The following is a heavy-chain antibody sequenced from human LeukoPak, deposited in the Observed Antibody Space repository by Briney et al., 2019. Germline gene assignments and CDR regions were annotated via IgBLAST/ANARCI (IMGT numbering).Heavy chain of an antibody. CDR3: TRTNSSSWVYYYYYYMDV. CDR2: IRSKANSYAT. CDR1: GFTFSGSA. D-gene: IGHD6-13*01. V-gene: IGHV3-73*01. J-gene: IGHJ6*03. Sequence: GGSLRLSCAASGFTFSGSAMHWVRQASGKGLGWVGRIRSKANSYATAYAASVKGRFTISRDGSKNTAYLQMNSLKTEDTAVYYCTRTNSSSWVYYYYYYMDVWGKGTTVTVSS.